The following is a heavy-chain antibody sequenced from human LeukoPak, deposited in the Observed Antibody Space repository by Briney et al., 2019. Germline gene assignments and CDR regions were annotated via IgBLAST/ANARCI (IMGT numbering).Heavy chain of an antibody. Sequence: PGRSLRLSCAASGFTFSSYAMHWVRQAPGQGLEWLAVISYDGSNKYYADSVKGRFTISRDTSKNTLYLQMNSLRAEDTAVYYCARDGSGDYVGDYWGQGTWSPSPQ. V-gene: IGHV3-30-3*01. J-gene: IGHJ4*02. CDR1: GFTFSSYA. D-gene: IGHD4-17*01. CDR3: ARDGSGDYVGDY. CDR2: ISYDGSNK.